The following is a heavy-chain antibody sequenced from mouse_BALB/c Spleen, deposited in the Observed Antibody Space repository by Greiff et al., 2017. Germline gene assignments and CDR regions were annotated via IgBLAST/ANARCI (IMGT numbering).Heavy chain of an antibody. J-gene: IGHJ2*01. CDR3: ARLTTVVYFDD. V-gene: IGHV1-9*01. CDR1: GYTFSSYW. CDR2: ILPGSGST. Sequence: QVQLQQSGAELMKPGASVKISCKATGYTFSSYWIEWVKQRPGHGLEWIGEILPGSGSTNYNEKFKGKATFTADTSSNTAYMQLSSLTSEDSAVYYCARLTTVVYFDDWGQGTTLTVSS. D-gene: IGHD1-1*01.